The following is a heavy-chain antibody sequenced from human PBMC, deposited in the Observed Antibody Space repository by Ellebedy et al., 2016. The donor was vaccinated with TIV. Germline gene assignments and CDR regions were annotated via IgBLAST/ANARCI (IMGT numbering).Heavy chain of an antibody. CDR2: ISTYNGKT. D-gene: IGHD3-9*01. J-gene: IGHJ4*02. Sequence: ASVKVPCXASGYSFARYGINWVRQAPGQGLEWMGWISTYNGKTESAQKFQGRVTMTTSASRTTAYMELRSMRSDDTAVYYCARKNSNDWFWDYWGQGTLVTVSS. CDR1: GYSFARYG. CDR3: ARKNSNDWFWDY. V-gene: IGHV1-18*01.